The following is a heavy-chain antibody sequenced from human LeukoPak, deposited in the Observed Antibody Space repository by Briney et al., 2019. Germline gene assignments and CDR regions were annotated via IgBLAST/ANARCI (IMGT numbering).Heavy chain of an antibody. Sequence: GGSLRLSCAASGFTFSSYSFHWVRQAPGKGLEWVAKISTTGTNVYYADSVKGRFTFSRDNAKNSLYLQMNSLRAEDTAVYYCAREARYCSSSSCDYFDYWGQGTLVTVSS. CDR2: ISTTGTNV. CDR1: GFTFSSYS. V-gene: IGHV3-48*04. J-gene: IGHJ4*02. D-gene: IGHD2-2*01. CDR3: AREARYCSSSSCDYFDY.